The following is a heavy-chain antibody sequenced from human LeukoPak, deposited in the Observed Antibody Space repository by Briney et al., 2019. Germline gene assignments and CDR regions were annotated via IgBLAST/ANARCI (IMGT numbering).Heavy chain of an antibody. CDR2: VFHTGIT. CDR1: GGSITGKNDY. Sequence: SETLSLTCTVSGGSITGKNDYWGWIRQTPGKGLEWIGTVFHTGITHYNPSLKSRVSISVDTSKNQFSLNLNSVTAADTALYYCARHGILTDHSVRFWGQGILVTVSA. J-gene: IGHJ4*02. V-gene: IGHV4-39*01. CDR3: ARHGILTDHSVRF. D-gene: IGHD3-9*01.